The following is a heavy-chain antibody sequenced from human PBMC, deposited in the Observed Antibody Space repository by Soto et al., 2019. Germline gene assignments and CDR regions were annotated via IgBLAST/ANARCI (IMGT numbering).Heavy chain of an antibody. CDR2: IYPGDSDT. D-gene: IGHD3-16*01. CDR1: GYSFTRYW. J-gene: IGHJ6*02. CDR3: ATSSRGQPPYYYGMDV. V-gene: IGHV5-51*01. Sequence: LKISCKGSGYSFTRYWIGWVRQMPGKGLEWMGIIYPGDSDTRYSPSFQGQVTISADKSISTAYLQWGSLKASDTAMYYCATSSRGQPPYYYGMDVWGQGTTVTVSS.